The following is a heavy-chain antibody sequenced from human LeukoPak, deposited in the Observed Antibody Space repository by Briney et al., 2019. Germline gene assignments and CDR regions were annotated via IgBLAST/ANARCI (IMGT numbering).Heavy chain of an antibody. CDR1: GGSFSGYY. CDR2: INHSGST. J-gene: IGHJ4*02. D-gene: IGHD3-22*01. V-gene: IGHV4-34*01. Sequence: SETLSLTCAVYGGSFSGYYWSWIRQPPGKGLEWIGEINHSGSTNYNPSLKSRVTISVDTSKNQFSLQLSSVTAADTAVYYCARLDSSGYYQYYFDYWGQGTLVTVSS. CDR3: ARLDSSGYYQYYFDY.